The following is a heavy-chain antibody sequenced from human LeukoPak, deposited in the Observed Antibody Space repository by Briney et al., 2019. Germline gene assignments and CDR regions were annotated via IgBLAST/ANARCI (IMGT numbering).Heavy chain of an antibody. J-gene: IGHJ6*02. V-gene: IGHV3-7*01. CDR1: GFTFTKYW. D-gene: IGHD2/OR15-2a*01. CDR3: ARGNTLEG. Sequence: GGSLRLSCAASGFTFTKYWMTWVRQAPGKGLEWVASVHQEGIEASYVDSVRGRFTISRDNGRNSVFLQMNSLRSEDTAMYYCARGNTLEGWGQGATVIVSS. CDR2: VHQEGIEA.